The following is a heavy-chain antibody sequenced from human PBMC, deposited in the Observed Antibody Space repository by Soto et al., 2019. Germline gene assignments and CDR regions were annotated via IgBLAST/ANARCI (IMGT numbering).Heavy chain of an antibody. D-gene: IGHD4-17*01. CDR2: IYYSGST. V-gene: IGHV4-31*01. CDR3: ARYSLKIDYGDPSVDAFDI. CDR1: GGSLSSGGYY. Sequence: QVQLQESGPGLVKPSQTLSLTCTVSGGSLSSGGYYWSWIRQHPGKGLEWIGYIYYSGSTYNPSLKSQVTISVDTSKNQCSLRLSSVTAADTAVYSCARYSLKIDYGDPSVDAFDIWGQGTMVTVSS. J-gene: IGHJ3*02.